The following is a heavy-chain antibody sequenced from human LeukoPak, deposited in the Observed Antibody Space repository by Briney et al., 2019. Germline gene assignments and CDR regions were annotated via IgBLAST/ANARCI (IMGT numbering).Heavy chain of an antibody. J-gene: IGHJ4*02. V-gene: IGHV4-39*07. D-gene: IGHD2-8*01. CDR3: ARGRYCTNGVCLPYD. CDR2: INHSGST. CDR1: SGSIRSSSYY. Sequence: PSETLSLTCTVSSGSIRSSSYYWSWIRQPPGKGLEWIGEINHSGSTNYNPSLKSRVTISIDTSRNQFSLKLSSVTAADTAVYYCARGRYCTNGVCLPYDWGQGTLVTVSS.